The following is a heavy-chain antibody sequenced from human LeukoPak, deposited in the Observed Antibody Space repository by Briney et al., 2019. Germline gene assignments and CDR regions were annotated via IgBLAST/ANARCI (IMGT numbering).Heavy chain of an antibody. V-gene: IGHV1-2*02. CDR3: ATIAAAGYNWFDP. CDR1: GYTFTGYY. D-gene: IGHD6-13*01. J-gene: IGHJ5*02. CDR2: INANSGGT. Sequence: ASVKGSCKASGYTFTGYYMHWVRQAPGQGLEWMGWINANSGGTNYAQKFQGRVTMTRDTSISTAYMELSRLRSDDTAVYYCATIAAAGYNWFDPWGQGTLVTVSS.